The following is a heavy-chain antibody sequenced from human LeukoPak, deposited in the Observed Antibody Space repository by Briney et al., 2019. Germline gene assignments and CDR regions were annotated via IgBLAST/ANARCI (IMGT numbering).Heavy chain of an antibody. J-gene: IGHJ3*02. CDR2: IYYSGIT. Sequence: SETLSLTCSVSGGSISRYYWSWIRQSPGRGLEWIGYIYYSGITNYNPSLKSRVTMSVDTSKNQFSLKLNSVTAADTAVYYCAKSNGYGLVDIWGQGTMVTVSS. D-gene: IGHD3-10*01. CDR1: GGSISRYY. CDR3: AKSNGYGLVDI. V-gene: IGHV4-59*12.